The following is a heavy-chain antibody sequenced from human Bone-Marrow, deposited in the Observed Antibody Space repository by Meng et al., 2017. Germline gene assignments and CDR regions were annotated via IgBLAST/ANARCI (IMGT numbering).Heavy chain of an antibody. CDR3: ARAPRYYDSSGYYYPPFFDY. Sequence: GESLKISCAASGFTFSSYWMSWVRQAPGKGLEWVANIKQDGSEKYYVDSVKDRFTISRDNAKNSLYLQMNSLRAEDTALYYCARAPRYYDSSGYYYPPFFDYWGQGTLVTVSS. D-gene: IGHD3-22*01. CDR2: IKQDGSEK. V-gene: IGHV3-7*03. J-gene: IGHJ4*02. CDR1: GFTFSSYW.